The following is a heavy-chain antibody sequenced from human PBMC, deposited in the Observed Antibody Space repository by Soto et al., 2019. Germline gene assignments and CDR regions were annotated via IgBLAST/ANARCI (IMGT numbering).Heavy chain of an antibody. CDR3: GKVLVGATGHTDSDS. Sequence: SETLSLTCTVSGGSIYRSGYYWGWIRQPPGRGLEWIGNIDYNGVTYSNPSLKSRVTISRDTSKNQSSLKLTSVTAADTALYYCGKVLVGATGHTDSDSWGPGTLVTVSS. V-gene: IGHV4-39*01. J-gene: IGHJ4*02. CDR2: IDYNGVT. D-gene: IGHD2-15*01. CDR1: GGSIYRSGYY.